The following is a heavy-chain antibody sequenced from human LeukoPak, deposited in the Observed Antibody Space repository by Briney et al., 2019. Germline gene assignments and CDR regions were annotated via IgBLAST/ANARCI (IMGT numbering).Heavy chain of an antibody. D-gene: IGHD3-22*01. Sequence: ASVKVSCKASGYSLNYFAMHWVRQAPGQSLEWMGWTNAGSGNSAYSQRFQGRVTITRDTSANTAYMELSSLRSEDTAVYYCARLYYDSSGYSYYYYYGMDVWGQGTTVTVSS. J-gene: IGHJ6*02. CDR2: TNAGSGNS. CDR3: ARLYYDSSGYSYYYYYGMDV. V-gene: IGHV1-3*01. CDR1: GYSLNYFA.